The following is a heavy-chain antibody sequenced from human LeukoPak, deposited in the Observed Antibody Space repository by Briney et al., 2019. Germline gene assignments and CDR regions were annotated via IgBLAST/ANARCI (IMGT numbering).Heavy chain of an antibody. CDR1: GYTFTSYD. J-gene: IGHJ4*02. D-gene: IGHD3-22*01. V-gene: IGHV1-8*01. CDR2: MNPNSGNT. Sequence: ASVKVSCKASGYTFTSYDINWVRQATGQGLEWMGWMNPNSGNTGYAQKFQGRVTMTRNTSISTAYMELRSLRSDDTAVYYCARIIDYYDSSGYLYYFDYWGQGTLVTVSS. CDR3: ARIIDYYDSSGYLYYFDY.